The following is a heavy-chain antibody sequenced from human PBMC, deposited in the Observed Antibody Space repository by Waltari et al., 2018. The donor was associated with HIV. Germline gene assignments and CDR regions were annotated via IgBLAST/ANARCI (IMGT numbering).Heavy chain of an antibody. V-gene: IGHV4-39*01. Sequence: QLQLQESGPGLVKPSETLSLTCTVSGGSISSGLYYWGWIRLPPGKGVAWIGSIFYTGSTNDNPSLSGRATMSVETSNNRFSLQLGSGTAADTAVYYCARQRQSRRDPFDYWGQGTLVTVSS. J-gene: IGHJ4*02. CDR3: ARQRQSRRDPFDY. CDR2: IFYTGST. CDR1: GGSISSGLYY.